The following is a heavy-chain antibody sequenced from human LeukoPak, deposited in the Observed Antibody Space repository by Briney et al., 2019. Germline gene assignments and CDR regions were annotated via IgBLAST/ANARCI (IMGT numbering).Heavy chain of an antibody. J-gene: IGHJ4*02. CDR1: GFTFSSYW. V-gene: IGHV3-7*01. CDR3: ARVPNRRITIFGVVIKAPPGDY. CDR2: IKQDGSEK. D-gene: IGHD3-3*01. Sequence: GGSLRLSCAASGFTFSSYWMSWVRQAPGKGLEWVANIKQDGSEKYYVDSVKGRFTISRDNAKNSLYLQTNSLRAEDTAVYYCARVPNRRITIFGVVIKAPPGDYWGQGTLVTVSS.